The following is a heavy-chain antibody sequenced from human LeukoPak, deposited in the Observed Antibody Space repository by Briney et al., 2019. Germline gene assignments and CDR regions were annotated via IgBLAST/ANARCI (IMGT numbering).Heavy chain of an antibody. J-gene: IGHJ5*02. CDR3: ARGYNWFDP. V-gene: IGHV3-30*02. Sequence: GGSLRLSCAASGITLTTNGMHWVRQAPGKGLEWVAFIQNDGSNKFYADSVKGRFTISRDNAKNTLYLQMNSLRAEDTAVYYCARGYNWFDPWGQGTLVTVSS. CDR1: GITLTTNG. CDR2: IQNDGSNK.